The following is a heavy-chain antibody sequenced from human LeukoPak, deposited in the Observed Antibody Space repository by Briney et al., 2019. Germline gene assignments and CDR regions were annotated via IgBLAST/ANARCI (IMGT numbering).Heavy chain of an antibody. Sequence: SETLSLTCTVSGGSISSYYWSWIRQPPGKGLEWIGYIYYSGSTNYNPSLKSRVTISVDTSKNQFSLKLSSVTAADTAVYYCARLLPGTPPYYYYYMDVWGKGTTVTISS. D-gene: IGHD2-2*01. CDR3: ARLLPGTPPYYYYYMDV. J-gene: IGHJ6*03. V-gene: IGHV4-59*01. CDR2: IYYSGST. CDR1: GGSISSYY.